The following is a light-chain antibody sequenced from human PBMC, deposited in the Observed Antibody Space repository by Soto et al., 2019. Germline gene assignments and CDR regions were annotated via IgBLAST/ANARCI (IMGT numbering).Light chain of an antibody. Sequence: DIQMTQSPSSLSASVGDRVTITCQASQDISNYLNWYQQKPGKAPKLLIYDASNLETGVPSRFSGSGSGTDFTVTISSLQPEDIATYYCHQYDNLPPTFGQGTRLEIK. V-gene: IGKV1-33*01. CDR1: QDISNY. J-gene: IGKJ5*01. CDR3: HQYDNLPPT. CDR2: DAS.